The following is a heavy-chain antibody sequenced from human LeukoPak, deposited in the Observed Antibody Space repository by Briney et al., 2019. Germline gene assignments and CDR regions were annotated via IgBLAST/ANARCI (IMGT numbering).Heavy chain of an antibody. CDR1: GFTFSSYA. CDR2: ISYDGSNK. J-gene: IGHJ3*02. V-gene: IGHV3-30-3*01. CDR3: AREWDSGSYARGYAFDI. Sequence: PGRSLRLSCAASGFTFSSYAIHWVRQAPGKGLEWVAVISYDGSNKYYADSVKGRFTISRDNSKNSLYLQMNSLRAEDTAVYYCAREWDSGSYARGYAFDIWGQGTMVTVSS. D-gene: IGHD1-26*01.